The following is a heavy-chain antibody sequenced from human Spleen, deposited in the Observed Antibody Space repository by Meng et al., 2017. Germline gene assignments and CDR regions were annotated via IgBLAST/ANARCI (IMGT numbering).Heavy chain of an antibody. V-gene: IGHV4-34*01. CDR2: INHSGST. D-gene: IGHD4-11*01. CDR3: ARGPTTMAHDFDY. J-gene: IGHJ4*02. CDR1: GGSFSDYY. Sequence: QVQPQQWGEGPLKPSETLFLTCVVSGGSFSDYYWSWIRQPPGKGLEWIGEINHSGSTNYNPSLESRATISVDTSQNNLSLKLSSVTAADSAVYYCARGPTTMAHDFDYWGQGTLVTVSS.